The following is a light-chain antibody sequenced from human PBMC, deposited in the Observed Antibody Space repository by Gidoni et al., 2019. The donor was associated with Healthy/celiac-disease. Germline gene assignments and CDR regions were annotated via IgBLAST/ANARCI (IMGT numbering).Light chain of an antibody. CDR2: AAS. Sequence: DIQLTQSPSFLSASVGDRVTSTCRASQGISSYLAWYKQKPGKAPKLLSYAASTLQSGVPSRFSGSGSGTEFTLTISSLQPEDFATYYCQQLNSYPPYTFGQGTKLEIK. J-gene: IGKJ2*01. CDR3: QQLNSYPPYT. CDR1: QGISSY. V-gene: IGKV1-9*01.